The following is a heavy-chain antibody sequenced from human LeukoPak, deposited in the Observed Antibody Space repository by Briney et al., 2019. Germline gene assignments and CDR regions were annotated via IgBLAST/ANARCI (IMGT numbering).Heavy chain of an antibody. J-gene: IGHJ4*02. CDR3: AKDGHYTSGYPFDY. Sequence: GGSLRLSCAASGFTFSDYAMSWVRRAPGKGLEWVSAISASDNSRYYADSVKGRFTISRDNSKNTLYLQMNTLRAEDTAGYFCAKDGHYTSGYPFDYWGQGTLATVSS. CDR2: ISASDNSR. V-gene: IGHV3-23*01. D-gene: IGHD3-22*01. CDR1: GFTFSDYA.